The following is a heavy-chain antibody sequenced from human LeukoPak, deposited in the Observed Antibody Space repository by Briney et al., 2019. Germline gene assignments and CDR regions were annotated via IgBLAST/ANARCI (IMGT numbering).Heavy chain of an antibody. CDR1: GGSISSGDYY. D-gene: IGHD5-24*01. CDR3: ASADGYKIDY. Sequence: SETLSLTCTVSGGSISSGDYYWSWVRQPPGKGLEWIGNIYYGGSTYYNPSLKSRVSISVDTSNNQFSLKVSSVTAADTAVYYCASADGYKIDYWGQGTLVTVSS. V-gene: IGHV4-39*01. J-gene: IGHJ4*02. CDR2: IYYGGST.